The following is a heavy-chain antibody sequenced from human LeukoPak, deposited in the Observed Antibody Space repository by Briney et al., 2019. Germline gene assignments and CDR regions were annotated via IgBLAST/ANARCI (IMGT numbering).Heavy chain of an antibody. CDR3: AKRGYSGYVDWFDP. V-gene: IGHV3-30*18. J-gene: IGHJ5*02. CDR2: ISYDGNIK. Sequence: GGSLRLSCAASGFSFTSYNFHWVRQAPGKGLQWLAFISYDGNIKYEDSVKGRFTISRDNSKNTLYLQMNSLRAEDTAVYYCAKRGYSGYVDWFDPWGQGTLVTVSS. CDR1: GFSFTSYN. D-gene: IGHD5-12*01.